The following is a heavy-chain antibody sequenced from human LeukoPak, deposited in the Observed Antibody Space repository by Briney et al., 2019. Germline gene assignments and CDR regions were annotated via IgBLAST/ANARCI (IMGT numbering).Heavy chain of an antibody. CDR2: IKQDGSEK. CDR3: ARDSAYYDYVWGSRAAFDY. V-gene: IGHV3-7*01. CDR1: GFTFSSYG. Sequence: GGSLRLSCAASGFTFSSYGMSWVRQAPGKGLEWVANIKQDGSEKYYVDSVKGRFTISRDNAKNSLYLQMNSLRAEDTAVYYCARDSAYYDYVWGSRAAFDYWGQGTLVTVSS. J-gene: IGHJ4*02. D-gene: IGHD3-16*01.